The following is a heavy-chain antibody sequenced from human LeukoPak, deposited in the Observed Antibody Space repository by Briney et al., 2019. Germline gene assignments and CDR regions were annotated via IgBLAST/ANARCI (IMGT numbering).Heavy chain of an antibody. CDR3: ARCDVSDFWSGYVDAFDI. V-gene: IGHV5-51*01. D-gene: IGHD3-3*01. Sequence: GESLKISCKGSGYSFINYWIAWVRQMPGKGLEWMGIIYPIDSDTRYSPSFQGQVTISADKSISTAYLQWSSLKASDTAMYYCARCDVSDFWSGYVDAFDIWGQGTMVTVSS. CDR1: GYSFINYW. J-gene: IGHJ3*02. CDR2: IYPIDSDT.